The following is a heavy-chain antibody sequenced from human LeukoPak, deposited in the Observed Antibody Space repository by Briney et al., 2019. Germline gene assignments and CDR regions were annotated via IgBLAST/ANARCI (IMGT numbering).Heavy chain of an antibody. CDR1: GFTFSSYA. V-gene: IGHV3-15*01. J-gene: IGHJ4*02. CDR3: TTVYVWGTYRYSDY. D-gene: IGHD3-16*02. Sequence: PGGSLRLSCAASGFTFSSYAMQWVRQAPGKGLEWVGRIKSKTHGGPTDYAAPVKGRFTISRDDSKNTLYLQMNSLKTEDTAVYYCTTVYVWGTYRYSDYWGQGTLVTVSS. CDR2: IKSKTHGGPT.